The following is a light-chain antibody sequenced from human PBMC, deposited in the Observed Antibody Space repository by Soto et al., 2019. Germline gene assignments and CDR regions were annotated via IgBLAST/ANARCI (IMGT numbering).Light chain of an antibody. Sequence: QSVLTQPASVSGSPGQSITISCTGTNSDIGGYDYVSWYQRHPGKAPKLMIYEVTKRPSGVPDRFSGSKSGNTASLTVSGLQAEDEAGYYCSSYAGSNNVAFGGGTKLTVL. J-gene: IGLJ2*01. CDR2: EVT. CDR3: SSYAGSNNVA. V-gene: IGLV2-8*01. CDR1: NSDIGGYDY.